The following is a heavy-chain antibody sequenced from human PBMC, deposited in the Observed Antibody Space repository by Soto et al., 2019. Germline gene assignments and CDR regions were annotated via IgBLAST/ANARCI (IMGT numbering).Heavy chain of an antibody. Sequence: SWVRQAPGKGLEWVGRVKSKSVGGTTDYVAPVKGRFTISRDDSRNTLYLQMNNLKTEDTAIYYCTTDYCISTTCHLNYWGQGTPVTVSS. V-gene: IGHV3-15*01. D-gene: IGHD2-2*01. J-gene: IGHJ4*02. CDR3: TTDYCISTTCHLNY. CDR2: VKSKSVGGTT.